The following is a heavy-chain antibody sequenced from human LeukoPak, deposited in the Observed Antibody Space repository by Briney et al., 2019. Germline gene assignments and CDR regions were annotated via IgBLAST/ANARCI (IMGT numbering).Heavy chain of an antibody. CDR3: ARERGSFVFDY. D-gene: IGHD1-26*01. J-gene: IGHJ4*02. CDR1: GYTFTSYY. CDR2: INPSGGIT. V-gene: IGHV1-46*01. Sequence: ASVEVSCKASGYTFTSYYMHWVRQAPGQGLEWMGIINPSGGITSYAQKFQGRVTVTRDTSTRTVYMELSSLRSEDTAVYYCARERGSFVFDYWGQGTLVTVSS.